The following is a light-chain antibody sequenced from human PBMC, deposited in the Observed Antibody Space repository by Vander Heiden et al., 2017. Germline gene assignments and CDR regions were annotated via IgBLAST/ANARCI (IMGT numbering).Light chain of an antibody. CDR3: QKDDSAPWT. CDR2: GAS. V-gene: IGKV1-27*01. Sequence: DIQMTQSPSSLSASVGDRVNITCRASQGIYNSLAWYQQKPGKVPKLLIFGASTLQSGVPSRFSGSGSGTDFTLTISSLQPEDIATYYCQKDDSAPWTFGQGTKVEIK. J-gene: IGKJ1*01. CDR1: QGIYNS.